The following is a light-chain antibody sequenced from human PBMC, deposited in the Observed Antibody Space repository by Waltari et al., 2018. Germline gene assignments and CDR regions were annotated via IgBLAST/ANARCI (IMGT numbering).Light chain of an antibody. V-gene: IGKV3-15*01. CDR1: QSVSSN. J-gene: IGKJ5*01. CDR2: GAS. Sequence: IVMTQSPATLSVSPGESATLSCRASQSVSSNLAWYQHNPGQAPRLLIFGASTRATGIAARFSVSGSGTEFTLTISSLQSEDFAVYYCQHYNNRPPITFGQGTRLEIK. CDR3: QHYNNRPPIT.